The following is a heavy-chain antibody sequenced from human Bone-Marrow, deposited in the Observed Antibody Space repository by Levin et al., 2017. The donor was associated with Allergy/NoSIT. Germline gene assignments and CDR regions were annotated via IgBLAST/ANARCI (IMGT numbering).Heavy chain of an antibody. Sequence: GESLKISCAASGFTFSRSGMHWVRQAPGKGLEWVAIIWFDGSKTYYADSVTGRFTISRDNSKNTLSLQMNSLRAEDTAVYYCARDKNSGYACDYWGQGTLVTVSS. CDR3: ARDKNSGYACDY. CDR1: GFTFSRSG. CDR2: IWFDGSKT. J-gene: IGHJ4*02. D-gene: IGHD5-12*01. V-gene: IGHV3-33*01.